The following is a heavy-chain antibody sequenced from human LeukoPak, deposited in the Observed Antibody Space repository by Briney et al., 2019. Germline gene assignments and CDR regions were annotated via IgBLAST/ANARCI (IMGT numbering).Heavy chain of an antibody. CDR2: MNPNSGNT. CDR1: GYTFTSYD. V-gene: IGHV1-8*01. Sequence: ASVKVSCKASGYTFTSYDINWVRQATGQGLEWMGWMNPNSGNTGYAQKFQGRVTMTRNTSISTAYMELSSLRSEDTAVYYCARGGELLWFEELYSNWFDPWGQGTLVTVSS. CDR3: ARGGELLWFEELYSNWFDP. J-gene: IGHJ5*02. D-gene: IGHD3-10*01.